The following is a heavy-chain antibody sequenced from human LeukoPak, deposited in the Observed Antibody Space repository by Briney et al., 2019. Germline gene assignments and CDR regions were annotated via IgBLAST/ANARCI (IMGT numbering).Heavy chain of an antibody. CDR1: GGSIRSSSYY. CDR2: INYSGST. CDR3: ARNPRGLLWFGERWFDP. J-gene: IGHJ5*02. D-gene: IGHD3-10*01. V-gene: IGHV4-39*01. Sequence: SETLSLTCTVSGGSIRSSSYYWGWIRQPPGKGLEWIGSINYSGSTYYNPSLKSRVTISVDTSKNQFSLKLSSVTAADTAVYYCARNPRGLLWFGERWFDPWGQGTLVTVSS.